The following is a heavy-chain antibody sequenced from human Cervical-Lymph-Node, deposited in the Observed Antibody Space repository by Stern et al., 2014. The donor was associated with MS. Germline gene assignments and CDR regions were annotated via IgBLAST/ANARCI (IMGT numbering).Heavy chain of an antibody. CDR3: ARSIRRTYGMDV. D-gene: IGHD1-14*01. V-gene: IGHV1-2*06. J-gene: IGHJ6*02. CDR2: INPNSAGT. Sequence: VQLVESGAEVKKPGASVKVSCKASGYTFTGHYMHWVRQAPGKGLEWMGRINPNSAGTTYAQKFQGRVTMTRDTSISTAYMVLNSLRSDDTAVYYGARSIRRTYGMDVWGQGTTVTVSS. CDR1: GYTFTGHY.